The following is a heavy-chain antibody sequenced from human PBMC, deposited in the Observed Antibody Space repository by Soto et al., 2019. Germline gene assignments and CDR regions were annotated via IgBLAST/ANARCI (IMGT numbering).Heavy chain of an antibody. V-gene: IGHV4-59*01. Sequence: TSETLSLTCTVSGGSISSYYWSWIRQPPGKGLEWIGYIYYSGSTNYNPSLKSRVTISVDTSKNQFSLKLSSVTAADTAVYYCARGHYDFWSGYYSSPPGLQYFDYWGQGTLVTVSS. J-gene: IGHJ4*02. CDR1: GGSISSYY. D-gene: IGHD3-3*01. CDR2: IYYSGST. CDR3: ARGHYDFWSGYYSSPPGLQYFDY.